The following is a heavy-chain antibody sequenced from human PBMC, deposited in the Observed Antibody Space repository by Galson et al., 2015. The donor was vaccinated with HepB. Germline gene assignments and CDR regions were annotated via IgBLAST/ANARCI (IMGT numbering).Heavy chain of an antibody. V-gene: IGHV5-51*01. Sequence: QSGAEVKKPGESLMISCKASGYPFIYNWIAWVRQMPGKGLEWMGLIYPADSDTRYSPSFQGQVTISADKSTGTAYLQWNSLKASDTATYYCARTPNLNYYGLDIWGQGTRVIVSS. J-gene: IGHJ6*02. CDR3: ARTPNLNYYGLDI. D-gene: IGHD1-7*01. CDR1: GYPFIYNW. CDR2: IYPADSDT.